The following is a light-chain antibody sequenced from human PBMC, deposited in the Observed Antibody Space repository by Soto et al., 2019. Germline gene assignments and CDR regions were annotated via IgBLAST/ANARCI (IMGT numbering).Light chain of an antibody. CDR2: KAS. CDR1: QTISSW. V-gene: IGKV1-5*03. J-gene: IGKJ1*01. CDR3: QQYNAYSRM. Sequence: DIQMTQSPSSLSASVGDRCTITCRASQTISSWLAWYQQKPGKAPKVLXYKASNLQTGVPSRFRGSGSGTEFTLTISSLQPDDFETYYCQQYNAYSRMFGQGTKVDIK.